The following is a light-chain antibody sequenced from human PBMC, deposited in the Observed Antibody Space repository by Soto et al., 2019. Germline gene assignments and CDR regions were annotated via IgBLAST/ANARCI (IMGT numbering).Light chain of an antibody. V-gene: IGLV2-23*01. CDR1: SSDVGAYNS. Sequence: QSALAQPASVSGSPGQSVTISCTGTSSDVGAYNSVSWYQQHPDKAPQLMIYKGTQRPSGVSNRFSGSTSGNAASLTISGLQAGDEADYFCCSSAPESTYVFGTGTTLTVL. CDR2: KGT. CDR3: CSSAPESTYV. J-gene: IGLJ1*01.